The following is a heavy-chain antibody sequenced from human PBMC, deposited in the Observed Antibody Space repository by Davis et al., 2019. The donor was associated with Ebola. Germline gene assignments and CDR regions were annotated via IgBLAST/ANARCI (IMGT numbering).Heavy chain of an antibody. CDR2: VSGSGTTT. Sequence: GESLKISCTGSGFTFRTYAMNWVRQAPGKGLEWVSAVSGSGTTTSYADSVKGRFTISRDNSNNTLFLQMNSLRVEDTARYYCAKASWGPAARPLLDSWGQGTLVTVSS. CDR1: GFTFRTYA. CDR3: AKASWGPAARPLLDS. D-gene: IGHD2-2*02. J-gene: IGHJ4*02. V-gene: IGHV3-23*01.